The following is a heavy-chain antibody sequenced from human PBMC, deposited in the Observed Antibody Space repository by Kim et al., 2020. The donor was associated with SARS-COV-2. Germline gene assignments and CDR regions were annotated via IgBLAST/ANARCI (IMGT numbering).Heavy chain of an antibody. V-gene: IGHV4-39*01. Sequence: SETLSLTCTVSGAFISETNYYWGWIRQPPGKGLEWIGSVHSSGNTFYNPSLKSRVIISVDTSKNQFSLKQNSVTGADTAIYYCARRRGLGYFSSPNCYWPSPYGMDVWGQGTTVTVSS. J-gene: IGHJ6*02. CDR1: GAFISETNYY. CDR3: ARRRGLGYFSSPNCYWPSPYGMDV. D-gene: IGHD2-2*01. CDR2: VHSSGNT.